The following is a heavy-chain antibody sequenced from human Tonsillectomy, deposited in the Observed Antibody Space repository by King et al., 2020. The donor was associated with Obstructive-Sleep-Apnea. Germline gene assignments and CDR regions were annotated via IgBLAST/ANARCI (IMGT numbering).Heavy chain of an antibody. CDR1: GYSFTSYW. CDR2: IYPGDSDT. V-gene: IGHV5-51*01. J-gene: IGHJ5*02. D-gene: IGHD6-13*01. Sequence: VQLVESGAEVKKPGESLKISCKGSGYSFTSYWIGWVRQMPGKGLEWMGIIYPGDSDTRYSPSFQGQVTISADKSISTAYLPWSSLKASDTAMYYCARHHDPSSWLNWFDPGGQGTLVTVSS. CDR3: ARHHDPSSWLNWFDP.